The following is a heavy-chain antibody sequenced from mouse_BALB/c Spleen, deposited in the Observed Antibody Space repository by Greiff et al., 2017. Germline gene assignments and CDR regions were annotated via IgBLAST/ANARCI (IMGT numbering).Heavy chain of an antibody. CDR3: AYYRYERWYFDV. V-gene: IGHV3-2*02. J-gene: IGHJ1*01. CDR1: GYSITSDYA. CDR2: ISYSGST. Sequence: EVQLQESGPGLVKPSQSLSLTCTVTGYSITSDYAWNWIRQFPGNKLEWMGYISYSGSTSYNPSLKSRISITRDTSKNQFFLQLNSVTTEDTATYYCAYYRYERWYFDVWGAGTTVTVSS. D-gene: IGHD2-14*01.